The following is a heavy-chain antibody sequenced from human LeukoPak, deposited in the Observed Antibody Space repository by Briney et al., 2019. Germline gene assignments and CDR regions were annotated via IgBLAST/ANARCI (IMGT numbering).Heavy chain of an antibody. J-gene: IGHJ4*02. CDR3: AREGSYGDSDY. CDR2: INSNGGST. CDR1: GFIFSSYW. D-gene: IGHD5-18*01. V-gene: IGHV3-64*01. Sequence: GSLRLSCAASGFIFSSYWMHWVRQAPGKGLEYVSAINSNGGSTYYANSVKGRFTISRDNSKNTLYLQMGSLRAEDMAVYYCAREGSYGDSDYWGQGTLVTVSS.